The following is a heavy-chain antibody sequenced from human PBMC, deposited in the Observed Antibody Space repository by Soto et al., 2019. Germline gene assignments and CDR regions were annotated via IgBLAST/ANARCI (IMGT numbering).Heavy chain of an antibody. J-gene: IGHJ4*02. V-gene: IGHV2-5*02. CDR1: GFSLTHSGVG. CDR3: AHRVLRTVFGLVTTTAIYFDF. CDR2: IYWDDDK. D-gene: IGHD3-3*01. Sequence: QITLNESGPTQVKPRQTLTLTCTFSGFSLTHSGVGVGWIRQSPGKAPEWLALIYWDDDKRYSPSLKSRLTITKDTSKTQVVLTMADVDPADTASYYCAHRVLRTVFGLVTTTAIYFDFWGQGTPVAVSS.